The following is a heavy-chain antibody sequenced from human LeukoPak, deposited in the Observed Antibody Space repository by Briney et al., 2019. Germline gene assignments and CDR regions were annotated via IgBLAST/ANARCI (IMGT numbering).Heavy chain of an antibody. CDR1: DGAIAGYS. D-gene: IGHD3-10*01. V-gene: IGHV4-59*01. Sequence: PSETLSLPCTVSDGAIAGYSWSWIRQAPGRGLEWIGYIYYSGDTNYNPSLQSRVTVSVDTSKNQLSLRLTSVSAADTAVYYCVRGPYGSGISNWFDPWGQEPPVIVPS. J-gene: IGHJ5*02. CDR2: IYYSGDT. CDR3: VRGPYGSGISNWFDP.